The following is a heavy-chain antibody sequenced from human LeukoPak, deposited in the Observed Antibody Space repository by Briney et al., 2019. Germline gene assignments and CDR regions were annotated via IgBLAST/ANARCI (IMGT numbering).Heavy chain of an antibody. CDR2: ISSSSSTI. Sequence: GGSLRLSCAASGFTFTSYSMNWVRQAPGKGLEWVSYISSSSSTIYYADSVKGRFTISRDNAKNSLYLQMNSLRAEDTAVYYCVRGSLASGVVVYYYYYLDVWGKGTTVTVSS. D-gene: IGHD3-3*01. V-gene: IGHV3-48*01. CDR3: VRGSLASGVVVYYYYYLDV. J-gene: IGHJ6*03. CDR1: GFTFTSYS.